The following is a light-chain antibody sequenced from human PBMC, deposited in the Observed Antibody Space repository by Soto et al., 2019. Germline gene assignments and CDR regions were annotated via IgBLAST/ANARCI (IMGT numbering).Light chain of an antibody. CDR3: QEYGSSPPIT. CDR1: QSVSRSY. Sequence: ECVLPQPPATLSLSPGERATLSGRAIQSVSRSYLAWYQQKPGQAPRLLIYGASSRATGIPDKFSGSGSGTDFTLTISRLEPEDFAVYYCQEYGSSPPITFGQGTRLEIK. V-gene: IGKV3-20*01. J-gene: IGKJ5*01. CDR2: GAS.